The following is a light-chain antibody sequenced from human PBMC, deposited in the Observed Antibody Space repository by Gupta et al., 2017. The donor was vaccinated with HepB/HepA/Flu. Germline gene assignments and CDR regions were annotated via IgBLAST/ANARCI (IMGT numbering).Light chain of an antibody. CDR1: QDISKY. CDR2: DTS. Sequence: DIQMTHSPSSLSASVGDRVTITCQESQDISKYLNWYQQKSGQAPKLLIYDTSSLETGVPPRFSGSGSGTDFTLTISSLQPEDAATYYCQQYDDLPRTFGQGTQLEIK. V-gene: IGKV1-33*01. CDR3: QQYDDLPRT. J-gene: IGKJ5*01.